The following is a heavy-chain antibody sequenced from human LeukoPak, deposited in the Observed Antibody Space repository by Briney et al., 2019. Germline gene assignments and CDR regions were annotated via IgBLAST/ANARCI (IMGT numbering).Heavy chain of an antibody. CDR3: ARDPAYCGGDCYPIDY. CDR1: GGTFSSYA. Sequence: SVKVSCKASGGTFSSYAISWVRQAPGQALEWMGRIIPIFGTANYAQKFQGRVTITADKSTSTAYMELSSLRSEDTAVYYCARDPAYCGGDCYPIDYWGQGTLVTVSS. V-gene: IGHV1-69*06. D-gene: IGHD2-21*02. CDR2: IIPIFGTA. J-gene: IGHJ4*02.